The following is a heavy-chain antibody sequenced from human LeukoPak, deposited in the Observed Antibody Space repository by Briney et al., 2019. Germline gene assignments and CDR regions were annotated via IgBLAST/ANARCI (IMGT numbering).Heavy chain of an antibody. CDR2: IYYSGST. CDR1: GGSISSGDYY. J-gene: IGHJ4*02. Sequence: PSETLSLTCTVSGGSISSGDYYWSWIRQPPGKGLEWIGYIYYSGSTYYNPSLKSRVTISVDTSKNQFSLKLSSVTAADTAVYYCARGGWNRLSFFIDYWGQGTLVTVSS. CDR3: ARGGWNRLSFFIDY. D-gene: IGHD1-1*01. V-gene: IGHV4-31*03.